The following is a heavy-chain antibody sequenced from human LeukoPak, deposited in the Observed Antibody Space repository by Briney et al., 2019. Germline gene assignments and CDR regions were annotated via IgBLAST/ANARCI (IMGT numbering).Heavy chain of an antibody. J-gene: IGHJ4*02. Sequence: SETLSLTCTVSGYSISSGYYWGWIRQPPGKGLEWIGEINHSGSTNYNPSLKSRVTISVDTYKNQFSLKLSSVTAADTAVYYCARHGRRYSSRENDYWGQGTLVTVSS. CDR1: GYSISSGYY. CDR3: ARHGRRYSSRENDY. V-gene: IGHV4-38-2*02. CDR2: INHSGST. D-gene: IGHD6-13*01.